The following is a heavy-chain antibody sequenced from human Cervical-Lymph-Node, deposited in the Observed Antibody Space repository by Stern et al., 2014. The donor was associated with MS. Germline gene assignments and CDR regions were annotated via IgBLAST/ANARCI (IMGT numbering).Heavy chain of an antibody. V-gene: IGHV1-18*01. CDR3: ARDRDGYNGFDD. Sequence: VQLLESGAEVKKSGASVRVSCKTSGYTFSSYGISWVRQAPGQGLEWMGWISGFSGHTNDAQKFQGRVTLTQDTSTTTAYMELRSLRSDDTAVYYCARDRDGYNGFDDWGQGTLVTVSS. CDR1: GYTFSSYG. D-gene: IGHD5-24*01. CDR2: ISGFSGHT. J-gene: IGHJ4*02.